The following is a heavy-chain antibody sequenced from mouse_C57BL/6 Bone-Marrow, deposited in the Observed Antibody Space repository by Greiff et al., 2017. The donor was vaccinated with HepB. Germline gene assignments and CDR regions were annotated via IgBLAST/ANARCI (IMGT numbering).Heavy chain of an antibody. J-gene: IGHJ4*01. Sequence: QVQLQQPGAELVKPGASVKLSCKASGYTFTSYWMQWVKQRPGQGLEWIGEIDPSDSYTNYNQKFKGKATLTVDTSSSTAYMQLSSLTSEDSAVYYCARPYYYYGSSYDYYAMDYWGQGTSVTVSS. CDR1: GYTFTSYW. CDR2: IDPSDSYT. V-gene: IGHV1-50*01. CDR3: ARPYYYYGSSYDYYAMDY. D-gene: IGHD1-1*01.